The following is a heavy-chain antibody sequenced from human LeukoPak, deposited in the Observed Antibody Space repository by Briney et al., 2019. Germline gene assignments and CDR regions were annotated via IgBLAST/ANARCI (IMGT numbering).Heavy chain of an antibody. CDR3: ARDSYVDSEAVRWFDP. J-gene: IGHJ5*02. CDR2: IYRGGPT. CDR1: GLTVSSNY. V-gene: IGHV3-66*01. Sequence: GGSLRLSCAASGLTVSSNYMSWVRQAPGKGLEWVSVIYRGGPTYYADSVKGRFTISRDNSKNTLYLQMNSLRAEDTAVYYCARDSYVDSEAVRWFDPWGQGTLVTVSS. D-gene: IGHD4-17*01.